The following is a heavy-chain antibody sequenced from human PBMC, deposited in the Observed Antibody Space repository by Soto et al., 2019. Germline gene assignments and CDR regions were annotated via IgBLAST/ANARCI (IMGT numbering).Heavy chain of an antibody. J-gene: IGHJ4*02. D-gene: IGHD4-4*01. CDR2: ISYDGSNK. CDR3: AKGSSTVFWPPYFDY. V-gene: IGHV3-30*18. CDR1: GFTLSSYG. Sequence: PGGSLRLSCAASGFTLSSYGMHWVRQAPGKGLEWVAVISYDGSNKYYADSVKGRFTISRDNSKNTLYLQMNSLRAEDTAVYYCAKGSSTVFWPPYFDYWGQGTLVTVSS.